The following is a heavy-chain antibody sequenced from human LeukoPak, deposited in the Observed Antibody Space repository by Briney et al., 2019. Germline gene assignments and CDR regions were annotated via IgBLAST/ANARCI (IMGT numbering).Heavy chain of an antibody. CDR3: ARVRYSGYETHDY. CDR1: GFTFSSYW. D-gene: IGHD5-12*01. J-gene: IGHJ4*02. Sequence: GGSLRLSCAASGFTFSSYWMSWVRQAPGKGLEWVANIKQDGSEKYYVASVKGRFTISRDNAKNSLYLQMNSLRAEDTAVYYCARVRYSGYETHDYWGQGTLVTVSS. CDR2: IKQDGSEK. V-gene: IGHV3-7*01.